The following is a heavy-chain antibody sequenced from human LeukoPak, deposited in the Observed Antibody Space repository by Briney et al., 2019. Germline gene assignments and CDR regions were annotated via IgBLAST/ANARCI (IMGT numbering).Heavy chain of an antibody. J-gene: IGHJ4*02. V-gene: IGHV3-53*01. Sequence: GGSLRLSCAASGFTVSSNYMSWVRQAPGKGLEWVSVIYSGGSTYYADSVKGRFTISRDNSKNTLYLQMNSLRAEDTAVYYCARDTREQYSGYDLWIGWDWGQGTLVTVSS. D-gene: IGHD5-12*01. CDR2: IYSGGST. CDR3: ARDTREQYSGYDLWIGWD. CDR1: GFTVSSNY.